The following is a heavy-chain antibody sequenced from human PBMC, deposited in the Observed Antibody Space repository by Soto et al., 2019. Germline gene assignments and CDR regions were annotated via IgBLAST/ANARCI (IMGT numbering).Heavy chain of an antibody. CDR1: GGSISSSSYY. D-gene: IGHD3-9*01. Sequence: QLQLQESGPGLVKPSETLSLTCTVSGGSISSSSYYWGWIRQPPGKGLEWIGSIYYSGSTYYNPSLKSRVTKSLDTAKTQFSLMLSSVTAADTAVYYCARLGTYYDILPGYYSDWSHPWGQGTLVTVSS. V-gene: IGHV4-39*01. CDR2: IYYSGST. J-gene: IGHJ5*02. CDR3: ARLGTYYDILPGYYSDWSHP.